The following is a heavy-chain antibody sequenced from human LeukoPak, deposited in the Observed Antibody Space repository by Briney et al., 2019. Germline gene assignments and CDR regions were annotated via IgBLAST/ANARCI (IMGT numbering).Heavy chain of an antibody. D-gene: IGHD5-18*01. J-gene: IGHJ4*02. CDR3: ARDGDTARIWSKRIGLDY. Sequence: SETLSLTCTVSGGSISSSSYYWGWIRQPPGKGLEWIGSIYYSGSTYYNPSLKSRVTISVDTSKNQFSLKLSSVTAADTAVYYCARDGDTARIWSKRIGLDYWGQGTLVTVSS. CDR2: IYYSGST. V-gene: IGHV4-39*07. CDR1: GGSISSSSYY.